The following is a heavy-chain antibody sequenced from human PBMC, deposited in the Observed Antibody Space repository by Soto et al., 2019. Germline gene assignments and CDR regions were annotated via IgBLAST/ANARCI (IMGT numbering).Heavy chain of an antibody. CDR2: INAGNGNT. D-gene: IGHD3-9*01. J-gene: IGHJ4*02. Sequence: ASVKDSCKASGYTFTNYAMHWVRQAPGQRLEWMGWINAGNGNTKYSQKFQGRVTITRDTSASTAYMELSSLRSEDTAVYYCARADILTGALDYWGQGTLVTVSS. CDR1: GYTFTNYA. CDR3: ARADILTGALDY. V-gene: IGHV1-3*01.